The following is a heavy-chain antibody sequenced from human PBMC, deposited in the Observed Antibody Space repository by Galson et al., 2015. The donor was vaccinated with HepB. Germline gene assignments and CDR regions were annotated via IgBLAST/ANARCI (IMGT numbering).Heavy chain of an antibody. J-gene: IGHJ3*02. D-gene: IGHD2-15*01. CDR1: GGSISSSSYY. Sequence: LSLTCTVSGGSISSSSYYWGWIRQPPGKGLEWIGSIYYSGSTYYNPSLKSRVTISVDTSKNQFSLKLSSVTAADTAVYYCARDGYRSVETAFDIWGQGTMVTVSS. V-gene: IGHV4-39*07. CDR2: IYYSGST. CDR3: ARDGYRSVETAFDI.